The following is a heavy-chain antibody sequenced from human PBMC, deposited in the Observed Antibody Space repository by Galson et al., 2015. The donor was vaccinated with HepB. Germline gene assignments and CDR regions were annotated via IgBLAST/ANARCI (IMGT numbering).Heavy chain of an antibody. CDR3: ARDNLRRGLGSFWSGQPHGVNWFDP. D-gene: IGHD3-3*01. CDR2: TYYRSKWFN. V-gene: IGHV6-1*01. CDR1: GDSVSTTSVG. Sequence: CAISGDSVSTTSVGWSWIRQSPSRGLERLGRTYYRSKWFNDYAVSLKSRITISPDTSKNQVSLQLNSVAPEDTAVYFCARDNLRRGLGSFWSGQPHGVNWFDPWGQGTLVIVSS. J-gene: IGHJ5*02.